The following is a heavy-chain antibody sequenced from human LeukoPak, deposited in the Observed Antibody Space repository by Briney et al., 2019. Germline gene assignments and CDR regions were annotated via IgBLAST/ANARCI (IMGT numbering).Heavy chain of an antibody. D-gene: IGHD4-17*01. V-gene: IGHV3-23*01. J-gene: IGHJ4*02. Sequence: GGSLRLSCAASGFTFSSYAMSWVRQAPGKGLEWVSAISGSGGSTYYADSVKGRFTISRDNSKNTLYLQMNSLRAEDTAVYYCAKGGRGATVTTSFDYWGQGTLVTVSS. CDR1: GFTFSSYA. CDR3: AKGGRGATVTTSFDY. CDR2: ISGSGGST.